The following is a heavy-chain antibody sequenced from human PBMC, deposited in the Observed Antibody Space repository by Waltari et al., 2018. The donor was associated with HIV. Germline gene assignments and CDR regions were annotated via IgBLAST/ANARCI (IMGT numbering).Heavy chain of an antibody. D-gene: IGHD3-3*01. CDR3: ARLGRSRFLEWIPFDP. J-gene: IGHJ5*02. CDR2: IIPISGTT. Sequence: QVQLVQSGAEVKKPGSSVKVSCKASGGTFSRYAIGWVRQAPGQGLEWMGGIIPISGTTNYAQKFQGRVTITADESTSTANMELNSLKSEDTAVYYCARLGRSRFLEWIPFDPWGQGTLVTVSS. CDR1: GGTFSRYA. V-gene: IGHV1-69*12.